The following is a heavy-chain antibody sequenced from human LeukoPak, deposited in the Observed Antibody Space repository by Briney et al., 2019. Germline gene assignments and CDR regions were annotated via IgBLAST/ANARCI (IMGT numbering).Heavy chain of an antibody. J-gene: IGHJ1*01. Sequence: GASVKVSCKASGYTLSDNYLHWVRQAPGQRLEWMAWINPSNGETKFAPRFQGRVTMTRDTSISTAYMELSSLRPDDTAVYYCARSQFRTTNSGAWGFQPWGQGTLVTVSS. CDR1: GYTLSDNY. V-gene: IGHV1-2*02. CDR3: ARSQFRTTNSGAWGFQP. D-gene: IGHD3-16*01. CDR2: INPSNGET.